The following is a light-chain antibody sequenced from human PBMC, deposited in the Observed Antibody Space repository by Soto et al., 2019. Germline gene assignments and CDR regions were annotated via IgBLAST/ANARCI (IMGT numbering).Light chain of an antibody. CDR3: QQYGSSPT. V-gene: IGKV3D-20*01. CDR2: DAS. Sequence: ENVLTQSPATLSLSPGEGATLSCGASQSVSRNSLAWYQQKPGLAPRLLIYDASNRASGIPDRFSGSGSGTDFTLTISRLEPEDFAVYYCQQYGSSPTFGQGTKLEIK. CDR1: QSVSRNS. J-gene: IGKJ2*01.